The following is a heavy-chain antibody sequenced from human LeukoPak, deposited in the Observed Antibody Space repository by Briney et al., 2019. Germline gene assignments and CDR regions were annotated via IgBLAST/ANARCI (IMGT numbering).Heavy chain of an antibody. CDR2: IKEDGSDK. CDR1: GFAVSSYW. J-gene: IGHJ4*02. V-gene: IGHV3-7*01. D-gene: IGHD3-10*02. Sequence: GGSLRLSCAASGFAVSSYWMSWVRQAPGKGLEWVATIKEDGSDKYYVDSVKGRFSISRDNAENSLYLQMNSLRAEDTAVYYCTRDVHDYWGQGTLVTVSS. CDR3: TRDVHDY.